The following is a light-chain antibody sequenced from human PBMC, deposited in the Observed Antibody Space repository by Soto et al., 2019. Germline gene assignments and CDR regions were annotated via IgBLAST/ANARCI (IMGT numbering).Light chain of an antibody. CDR2: KAS. V-gene: IGKV1-5*03. Sequence: DIQMTQSPSTLSASVGDRVTITCRASQSISSWLAWYQQKPGKAPKLLIYKASSLESGVPSRFSGSGSGTEFTLTISSLQTGDLATYYCQQYNRYPCTFGQGTKVESK. J-gene: IGKJ1*01. CDR3: QQYNRYPCT. CDR1: QSISSW.